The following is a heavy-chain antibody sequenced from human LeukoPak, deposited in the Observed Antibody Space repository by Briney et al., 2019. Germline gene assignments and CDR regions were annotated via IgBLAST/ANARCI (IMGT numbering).Heavy chain of an antibody. CDR2: IYYSGST. Sequence: SETLSLTCTVSGGSISSYYWSWIRQPPGKGLKWIGYIYYSGSTNYNPSLKSRVTISVDTSKNQFSLKLSSVTAADTAVYYCASHLEDYDILTGYYHDAFDIWGQGTMVTVSS. V-gene: IGHV4-59*01. CDR3: ASHLEDYDILTGYYHDAFDI. CDR1: GGSISSYY. J-gene: IGHJ3*02. D-gene: IGHD3-9*01.